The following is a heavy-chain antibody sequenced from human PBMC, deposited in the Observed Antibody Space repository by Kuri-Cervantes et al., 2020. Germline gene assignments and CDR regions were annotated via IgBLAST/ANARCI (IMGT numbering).Heavy chain of an antibody. V-gene: IGHV1-8*01. CDR1: GYTFSRYD. CDR2: MNPNSGNT. CDR3: ARDARGYYYDSSGYYEPFDY. D-gene: IGHD3-22*01. J-gene: IGHJ4*02. Sequence: ASVKVSCKASGYTFSRYDINWVRQATGQGLEWMGWMNPNSGNTGYAQKFQGRVTMTRSTSISTAYMELSSLRSEDTAVYYCARDARGYYYDSSGYYEPFDYWGQGTLVTDSS.